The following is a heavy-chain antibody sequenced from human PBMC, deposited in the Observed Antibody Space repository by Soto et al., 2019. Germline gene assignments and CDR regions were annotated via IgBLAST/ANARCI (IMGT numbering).Heavy chain of an antibody. V-gene: IGHV3-30-3*01. Sequence: QVQLVESGGGVVQPGRSLRLSCVASGFTFTTFTVHWVRQAPGKGLEWVSATSYDGTNKYYADYVKGRLTISRDNSKNRVYLQMNSLRAEDTAVYYCAREGGTMVRGVISYFDYWGQGTLVTVSS. CDR3: AREGGTMVRGVISYFDY. J-gene: IGHJ4*02. CDR2: TSYDGTNK. CDR1: GFTFTTFT. D-gene: IGHD3-10*01.